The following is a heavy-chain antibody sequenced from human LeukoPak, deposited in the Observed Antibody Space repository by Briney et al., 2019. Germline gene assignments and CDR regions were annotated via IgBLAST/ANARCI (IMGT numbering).Heavy chain of an antibody. J-gene: IGHJ4*02. CDR2: ISWNSGSI. CDR1: GFTFDDYA. Sequence: GGSLRLSCAASGFTFDDYAMRWVRQAPGKGLEWVSGISWNSGSIGYADSVKGRFTISRDNAKNPLYLQMNSLRAEDTALYYCAKDPTTVTTPGYFDYWGQGTLVTVSS. CDR3: AKDPTTVTTPGYFDY. D-gene: IGHD4-17*01. V-gene: IGHV3-9*01.